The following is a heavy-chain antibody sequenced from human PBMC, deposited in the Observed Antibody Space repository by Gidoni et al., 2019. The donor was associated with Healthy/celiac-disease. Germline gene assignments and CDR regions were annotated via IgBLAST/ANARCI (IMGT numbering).Heavy chain of an antibody. Sequence: EVQLVESGGGLVKTGGSRRLSCSASGFTFSSYRMNWVSQAPGKGLEWVSSIISSSSYIYYADSVKGRFTISRDNAKNSLYLQMNSLRAEDTAVYYCARERGEDYGVYYYYGMDVWGQGTTVTVSS. J-gene: IGHJ6*02. CDR3: ARERGEDYGVYYYYGMDV. CDR1: GFTFSSYR. D-gene: IGHD4-17*01. CDR2: IISSSSYI. V-gene: IGHV3-21*01.